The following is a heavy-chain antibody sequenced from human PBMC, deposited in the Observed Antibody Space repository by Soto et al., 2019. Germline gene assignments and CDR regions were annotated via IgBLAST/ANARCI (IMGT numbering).Heavy chain of an antibody. J-gene: IGHJ4*02. V-gene: IGHV3-74*01. D-gene: IGHD6-19*01. CDR1: GFTFSSYW. CDR2: INSDGSST. CDR3: AVAVAGPTAIGY. Sequence: EVQLVESGGGLVQPGGSLRLSCAASGFTFSSYWMHWVRQAPGRGLVWVSRINSDGSSTSYADSVKGRFTISRDNAKNTLYLQMNSLRAEDTAVYYCAVAVAGPTAIGYWGQGTLVTVSS.